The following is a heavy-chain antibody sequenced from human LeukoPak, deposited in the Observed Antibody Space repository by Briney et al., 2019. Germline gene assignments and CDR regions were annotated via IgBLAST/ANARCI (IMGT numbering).Heavy chain of an antibody. Sequence: SETLSLTCAVYGGSFSGYYWSWLRQPPGKGLEWIGEINHSESTNYNPSIKSRVTISVDTSKNQFSLKLSSVTAADTAVYYCARARTTVTTPPHIDYWGQGTLVTVSS. CDR2: INHSEST. CDR3: ARARTTVTTPPHIDY. CDR1: GGSFSGYY. V-gene: IGHV4-34*01. D-gene: IGHD4-17*01. J-gene: IGHJ4*02.